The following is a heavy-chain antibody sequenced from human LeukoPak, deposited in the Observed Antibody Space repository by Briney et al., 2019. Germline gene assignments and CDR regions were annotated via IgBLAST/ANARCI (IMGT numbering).Heavy chain of an antibody. CDR2: IGSDNKP. V-gene: IGHV3-23*01. CDR1: GFTFSAYA. CDR3: ARDLGSGSYVVDY. J-gene: IGHJ4*02. Sequence: GGSLRLSCEASGFTFSAYAMTWVRQAPGQGLEWVSSIGSDNKPHYSESVKGRFAISRDNSKSMLFLQLNSLRAEDTAVYYCARDLGSGSYVVDYWGQGTLVTVSS. D-gene: IGHD3-10*01.